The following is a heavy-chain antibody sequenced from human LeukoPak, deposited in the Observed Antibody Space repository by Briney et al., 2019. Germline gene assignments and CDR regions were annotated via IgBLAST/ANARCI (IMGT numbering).Heavy chain of an antibody. CDR2: INPNSGGT. V-gene: IGHV1-2*02. CDR3: ARDLYCSSTSCYDWPTSNWFDP. CDR1: GYTFTGYY. J-gene: IGHJ5*02. Sequence: GASVKVSCKASGYTFTGYYMHWVRQAPGQGLEWMGWINPNSGGTNYAQKFQGRVTMTRDTSISTAYMELSRLRSDDTAVYYCARDLYCSSTSCYDWPTSNWFDPWGQGTLVTVSS. D-gene: IGHD2-2*01.